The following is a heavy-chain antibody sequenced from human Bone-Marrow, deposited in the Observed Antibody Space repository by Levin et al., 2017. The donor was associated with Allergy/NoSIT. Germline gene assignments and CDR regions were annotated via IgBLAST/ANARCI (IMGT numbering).Heavy chain of an antibody. CDR3: ARKDWDDGQGIDA. V-gene: IGHV1-2*05. Sequence: ASVKVSCKTSESTSSGYYMHWVRQASEQGLEWMGRINPNSGVTMYAQRFQGRVTMTWDTSVRPAYMELSILTSDDTGVYYWARKDWDDGQGIDAWGQGTLVTVSS. CDR2: INPNSGVT. J-gene: IGHJ5*02. D-gene: IGHD1-1*01. CDR1: ESTSSGYY.